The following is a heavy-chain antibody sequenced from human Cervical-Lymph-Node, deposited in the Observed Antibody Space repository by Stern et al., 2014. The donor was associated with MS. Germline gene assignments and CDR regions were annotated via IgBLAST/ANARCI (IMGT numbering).Heavy chain of an antibody. D-gene: IGHD3-22*01. CDR3: ARDQGGKYYDSSGYYSDAFDI. Sequence: EVQLVESGGGLVKPGGSLRLSCAPSGFTFSSYSMNWVRQAPGKGLEWVSSISSSSSYIYYADSVKGRSTISRDNAKNSLYLQMNSLRAEDTAVYYCARDQGGKYYDSSGYYSDAFDIWGQGTMVTVSS. J-gene: IGHJ3*02. CDR1: GFTFSSYS. V-gene: IGHV3-21*01. CDR2: ISSSSSYI.